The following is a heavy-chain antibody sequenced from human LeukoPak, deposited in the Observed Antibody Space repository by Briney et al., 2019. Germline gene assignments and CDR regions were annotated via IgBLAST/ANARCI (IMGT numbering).Heavy chain of an antibody. J-gene: IGHJ6*03. Sequence: GGSLRLSCAGSGFTFSRYTMNWVRQAPGKGLEWVSSISSNGYYIYQADSVKGRFTISRDNSKNTLNLQMNSLRAEDTAVYYCARGPTTYIGYYYYYMDVWGKGTTVTVSS. CDR1: GFTFSRYT. V-gene: IGHV3-21*01. CDR2: ISSNGYYI. CDR3: ARGPTTYIGYYYYYMDV. D-gene: IGHD1-1*01.